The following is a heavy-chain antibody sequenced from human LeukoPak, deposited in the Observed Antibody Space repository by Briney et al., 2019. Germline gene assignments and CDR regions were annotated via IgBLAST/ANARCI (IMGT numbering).Heavy chain of an antibody. CDR1: GFTFSNYS. CDR2: ISSSYSYI. Sequence: GGSLRLSCAASGFTFSNYSMNWVRQAPGKGLEWVSSISSSYSYIYDADSVKGRFTISRDNAKNSLYLQMNSLRAEDTAVYYCAKDRRFYYDSSGPLDYWGQGTLVTVSS. J-gene: IGHJ4*02. D-gene: IGHD3-22*01. CDR3: AKDRRFYYDSSGPLDY. V-gene: IGHV3-21*01.